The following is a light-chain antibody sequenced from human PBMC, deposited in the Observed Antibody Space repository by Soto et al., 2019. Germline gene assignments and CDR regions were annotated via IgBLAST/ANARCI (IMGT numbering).Light chain of an antibody. CDR1: QSVSSS. CDR3: QQYHNSPRRIT. Sequence: RATARRVGTLSVSRGESATLSCRASQSVSSSLAWYQHKPGQAPRLLIHGASTRATGIPARFSGSGSGAEFTLSISSPQADDSAIYLCQQYHNSPRRITFEEGTRLEIK. J-gene: IGKJ5*01. V-gene: IGKV3-15*01. CDR2: GAS.